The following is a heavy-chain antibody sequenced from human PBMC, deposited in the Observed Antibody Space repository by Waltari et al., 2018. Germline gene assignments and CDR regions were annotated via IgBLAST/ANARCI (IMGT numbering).Heavy chain of an antibody. Sequence: QVQLVQSGAEVKKPGASVKVSCKASGYTFTSYAMHWVRQAPGQRLEWMGWINAGNGNTKYSQKFQGRVTITRDTSASTAYMELSSLRSEDTAVYYCARDLFRGGYSSSWYVRYYFDYWGQGTLVTVSS. J-gene: IGHJ4*02. V-gene: IGHV1-3*01. D-gene: IGHD6-13*01. CDR3: ARDLFRGGYSSSWYVRYYFDY. CDR2: INAGNGNT. CDR1: GYTFTSYA.